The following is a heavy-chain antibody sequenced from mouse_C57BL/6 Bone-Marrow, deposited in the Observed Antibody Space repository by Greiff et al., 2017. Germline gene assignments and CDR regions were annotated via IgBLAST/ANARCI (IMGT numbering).Heavy chain of an antibody. J-gene: IGHJ3*01. V-gene: IGHV1-50*01. CDR3: ARDLIKGFAY. CDR2: IDPSDSYT. D-gene: IGHD1-1*01. Sequence: VQLQQSGAELAKPGASVKLSCKASGYTFTSYWMHWVKQRPGQGLEWIGEIDPSDSYTNYNQKFKGKATLTVDTSSSTAYMQLSSLTSEDSAVYYCARDLIKGFAYWGQGTLVTVSA. CDR1: GYTFTSYW.